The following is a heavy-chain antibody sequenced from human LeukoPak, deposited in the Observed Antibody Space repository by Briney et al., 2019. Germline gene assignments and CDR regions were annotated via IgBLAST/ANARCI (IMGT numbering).Heavy chain of an antibody. CDR3: AREGTSPKGRPMYAFDI. CDR2: IIPIFGTA. J-gene: IGHJ3*02. CDR1: GGTFSSYA. D-gene: IGHD2-2*01. Sequence: SVKVSCKASGGTFSSYAISWVRQAPGQGLEWMGGIIPIFGTANYAQKFQGRVTITADESTSTAYMELSSLRSEDTAVYYCAREGTSPKGRPMYAFDIWGQGTMVTASS. V-gene: IGHV1-69*13.